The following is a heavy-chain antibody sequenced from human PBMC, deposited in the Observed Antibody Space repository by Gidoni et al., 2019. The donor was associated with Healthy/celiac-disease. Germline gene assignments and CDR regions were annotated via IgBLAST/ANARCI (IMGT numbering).Heavy chain of an antibody. D-gene: IGHD5-18*01. V-gene: IGHV3-11*06. Sequence: TISRDNAKNSLYLQMNSLRAEDTAVYYCARDEDTAMVHRFDYWGQGTLVTVSS. CDR3: ARDEDTAMVHRFDY. J-gene: IGHJ4*02.